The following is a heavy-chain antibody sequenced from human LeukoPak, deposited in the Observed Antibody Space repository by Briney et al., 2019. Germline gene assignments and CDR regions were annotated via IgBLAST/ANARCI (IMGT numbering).Heavy chain of an antibody. V-gene: IGHV1-2*02. D-gene: IGHD2-15*01. Sequence: ASVTVSCKASGYTFTGYYMHWVRQAPGQGLEWMGWINPNSGGTNYAQKFQGRVTMTRDTSISTAYMELSRLRSDDTAVYYCARDAQDCSGGSCYSRAYNWFDPWGQGTLVTVSS. CDR3: ARDAQDCSGGSCYSRAYNWFDP. J-gene: IGHJ5*02. CDR2: INPNSGGT. CDR1: GYTFTGYY.